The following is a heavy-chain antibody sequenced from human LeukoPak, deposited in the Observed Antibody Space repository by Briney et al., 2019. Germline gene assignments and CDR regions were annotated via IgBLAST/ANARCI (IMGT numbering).Heavy chain of an antibody. CDR3: ARPDGSGSFYRSDY. D-gene: IGHD3-10*01. J-gene: IGHJ4*02. CDR2: ITSSSTYI. CDR1: GFTFSNYN. V-gene: IGHV3-21*01. Sequence: GGSLRLSCAASGFTFSNYNMNWVRQAPGKGLEWVSSITSSSTYIYYADSVKGRFTISRDNAKNSLYLQMNSLRAEDTAVYYCARPDGSGSFYRSDYWGQGSLVTVSS.